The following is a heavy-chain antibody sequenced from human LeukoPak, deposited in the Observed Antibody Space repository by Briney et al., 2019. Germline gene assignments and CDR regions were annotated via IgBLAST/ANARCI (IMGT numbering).Heavy chain of an antibody. V-gene: IGHV1-69*13. CDR3: PRVAGAAYYFDY. D-gene: IGHD2-15*01. CDR1: GGTFSSYA. CDR2: IIPIFGTA. J-gene: IGHJ4*02. Sequence: GASVKDSCKASGGTFSSYAISWVRQAPGQGLEWMGGIIPIFGTANYAQKFQGRVTITADESTSTAYMELSSLRSEDTAVYYCPRVAGAAYYFDYWGQGTLVTVSS.